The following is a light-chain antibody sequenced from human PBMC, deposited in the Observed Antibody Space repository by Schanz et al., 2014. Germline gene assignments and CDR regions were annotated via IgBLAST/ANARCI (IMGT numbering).Light chain of an antibody. CDR1: SSDVGAYNS. J-gene: IGLJ2*01. V-gene: IGLV2-14*03. Sequence: QSALTQPASVSGSPGQSISISCTGTSSDVGAYNSVSWYQHHPGKAPKLMTYDVFIRPSGVSNRFSGSKSGNTASLTISGLQAEDEADYYCSSYTSSNTVVFGGGTKLTVL. CDR3: SSYTSSNTVV. CDR2: DVF.